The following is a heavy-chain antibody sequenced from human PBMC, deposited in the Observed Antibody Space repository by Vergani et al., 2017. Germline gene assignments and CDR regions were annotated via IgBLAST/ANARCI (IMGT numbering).Heavy chain of an antibody. CDR3: AREVGATMRGRYYFDY. Sequence: QVQLVQSGAEVKKPGSSVKVSCKASGYTFTSYYMHWVRQAPGQGLEWMGIINPSGGSTSYAQKFQGRVTMTRDTSTSTVYRELSSLRSEDTAVYYCAREVGATMRGRYYFDYWGQGTLVTVSS. CDR1: GYTFTSYY. V-gene: IGHV1-46*01. J-gene: IGHJ4*02. CDR2: INPSGGST. D-gene: IGHD1-26*01.